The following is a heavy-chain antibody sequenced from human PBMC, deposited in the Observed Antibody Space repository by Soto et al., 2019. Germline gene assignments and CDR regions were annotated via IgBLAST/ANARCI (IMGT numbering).Heavy chain of an antibody. CDR1: GYSFTDYH. Sequence: ASVKVSCKASGYSFTDYHIHWVRQAPGQGLEWLGRINPKSGGTSTAQKFQGWVTMTADTSISTASMELTRLTSDDTAIYYCARGDSTDCSNGVCSFFYNHDMDVWGQGTTVTVSS. V-gene: IGHV1-2*04. J-gene: IGHJ6*02. CDR2: INPKSGGT. CDR3: ARGDSTDCSNGVCSFFYNHDMDV. D-gene: IGHD2-8*01.